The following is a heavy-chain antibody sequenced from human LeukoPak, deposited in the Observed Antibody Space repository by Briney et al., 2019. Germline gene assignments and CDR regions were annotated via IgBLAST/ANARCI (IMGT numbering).Heavy chain of an antibody. D-gene: IGHD4-23*01. CDR3: ASDGGLTKAPEIGYYYYYMDV. V-gene: IGHV1-58*02. J-gene: IGHJ6*03. Sequence: SVKVSCKASGFTFTSSAMQWVRQARGQRLEWIGWIVVGSGNINYAQKFQERVTITRDMSTSTAYMELSSLRSEDTAVYYCASDGGLTKAPEIGYYYYYMDVWGIGTTVTVSS. CDR2: IVVGSGNI. CDR1: GFTFTSSA.